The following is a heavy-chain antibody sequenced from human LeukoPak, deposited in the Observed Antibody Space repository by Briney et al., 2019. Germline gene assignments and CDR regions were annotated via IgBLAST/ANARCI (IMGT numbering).Heavy chain of an antibody. V-gene: IGHV3-20*04. J-gene: IGHJ4*02. CDR1: GFTFDDYG. CDR3: ARVTYSSGCPSLHFDS. CDR2: INWNGGST. Sequence: PGGSLRLSCAASGFTFDDYGMSWVRHAPGKGLEWVSGINWNGGSTGYADSVKGRFTISRDNAKNSLYLQMNSLRAEDTAVYYCARVTYSSGCPSLHFDSWGQGTLVTVSS. D-gene: IGHD6-19*01.